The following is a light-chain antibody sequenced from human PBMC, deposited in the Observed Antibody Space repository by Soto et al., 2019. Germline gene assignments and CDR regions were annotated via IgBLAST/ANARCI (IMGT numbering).Light chain of an antibody. J-gene: IGKJ4*01. CDR2: QAP. Sequence: DIQMTQSPSTLSASVGDRVTITCRASQSISSWLAWYQQKPGKAPKLLIYQAPSLQSGVPSRFSGSGSATTFTIPISSVLPDDFATYYCRSGGTFGGGTKVEIK. CDR3: RSGGT. CDR1: QSISSW. V-gene: IGKV1-5*03.